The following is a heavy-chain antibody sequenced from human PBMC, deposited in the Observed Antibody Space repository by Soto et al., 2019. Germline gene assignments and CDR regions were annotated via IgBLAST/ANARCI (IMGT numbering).Heavy chain of an antibody. CDR3: TRQGHSIGV. CDR2: IRSKANSYAT. J-gene: IGHJ6*04. Sequence: GGSLRLSCAASGFTFSGSAMHWVRQASGKGLEWVGRIRSKANSYATAYAASVKGRFTISRDDSKNTAYLQMNSLKTEDTAVYYCTRQGHSIGVWGKGTTVTVSS. V-gene: IGHV3-73*01. CDR1: GFTFSGSA.